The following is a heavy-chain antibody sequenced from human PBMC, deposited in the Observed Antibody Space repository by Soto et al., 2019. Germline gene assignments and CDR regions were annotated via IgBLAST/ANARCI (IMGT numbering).Heavy chain of an antibody. CDR1: GYTFTSYG. V-gene: IGHV1-18*01. CDR2: ISAHNGNT. CDR3: ARGRYGDY. Sequence: QVHLVQYGAEVKKPGASVKVSCKGSGYTFTSYGITCVRQAPGQGLEWMGWISAHNGNTDYAQKLQGRATVTRDTPTSTAYMELRSLRSDDTAVYDCARGRYGDYWGQGALVTISS. D-gene: IGHD1-1*01. J-gene: IGHJ4*02.